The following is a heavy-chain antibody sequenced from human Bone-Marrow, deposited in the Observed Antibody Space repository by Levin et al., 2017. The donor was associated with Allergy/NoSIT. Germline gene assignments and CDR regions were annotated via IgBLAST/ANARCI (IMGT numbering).Heavy chain of an antibody. J-gene: IGHJ5*02. Sequence: PSETLSLTCAVYGGSFSGYYWSWIRQPPGKGLEWIGEINHSGSTNYNPSLKSRVTISVDTSKNQFSLKLSSVTAADTAVYYCARGKRSTLKYYYGSGSYWGWFDPWGQGTLVTVSS. CDR2: INHSGST. CDR3: ARGKRSTLKYYYGSGSYWGWFDP. CDR1: GGSFSGYY. V-gene: IGHV4-34*01. D-gene: IGHD3-10*01.